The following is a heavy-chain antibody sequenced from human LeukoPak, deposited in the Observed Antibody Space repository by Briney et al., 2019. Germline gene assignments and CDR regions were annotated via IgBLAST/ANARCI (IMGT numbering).Heavy chain of an antibody. V-gene: IGHV1-2*02. Sequence: GASVKVSCKASGYTLTSYYMHWVRQAPGQGLEWMGWIDPNSGATNYAQKFQGRVTMTRDTSISTAYMELSRLRSDDTAVYYCASWGVVVPAAWGDWFDPWGQGTLVTVSS. CDR3: ASWGVVVPAAWGDWFDP. J-gene: IGHJ5*02. D-gene: IGHD2-2*01. CDR2: IDPNSGAT. CDR1: GYTLTSYY.